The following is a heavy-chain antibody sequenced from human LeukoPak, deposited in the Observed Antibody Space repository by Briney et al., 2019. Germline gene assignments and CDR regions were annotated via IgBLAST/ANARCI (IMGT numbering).Heavy chain of an antibody. Sequence: GGSLRLSCAASGFTLSTFAMSWVRQAPGKGLEWVSAIGLGGGSTYYADSVKGRFTVSRDNSKNTLYLQMSSLRAEDTAVYYCASDGGDDPNKNFKSWGQGTLVTVSS. D-gene: IGHD4-17*01. CDR1: GFTLSTFA. CDR2: IGLGGGST. J-gene: IGHJ4*02. V-gene: IGHV3-23*01. CDR3: ASDGGDDPNKNFKS.